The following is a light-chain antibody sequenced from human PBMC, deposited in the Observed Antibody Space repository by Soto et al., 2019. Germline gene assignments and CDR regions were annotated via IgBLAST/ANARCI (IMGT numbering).Light chain of an antibody. CDR1: SSDVGGYNY. J-gene: IGLJ1*01. Sequence: QSVLTQPASVSGSPGQSITISCTGTSSDVGGYNYVSWYQQHPGKAPKLMIYDVSNRPSGVSNRFSGSKSGNTASLTISGLQAEYEADYYCSSYTSSSILFGTGTKVTVL. CDR2: DVS. CDR3: SSYTSSSIL. V-gene: IGLV2-14*01.